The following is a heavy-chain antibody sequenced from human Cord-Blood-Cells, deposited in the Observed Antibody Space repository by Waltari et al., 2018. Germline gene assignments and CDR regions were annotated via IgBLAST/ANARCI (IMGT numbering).Heavy chain of an antibody. D-gene: IGHD2-2*01. J-gene: IGHJ6*02. Sequence: QVQLQESGPGLVKPSATLSPTCTVSGGSISSYYWSWIRPPPGKGLEWIGYISYSGSTNYNPPLKSRVTISVDTSKNQFSLKLSSVTAADTAVYYCARWDCSSTSCWEVGMDVWGQGTTVTVSS. CDR2: ISYSGST. CDR1: GGSISSYY. V-gene: IGHV4-59*01. CDR3: ARWDCSSTSCWEVGMDV.